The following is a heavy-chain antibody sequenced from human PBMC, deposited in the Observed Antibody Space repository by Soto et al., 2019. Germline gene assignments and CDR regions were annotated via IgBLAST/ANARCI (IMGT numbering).Heavy chain of an antibody. V-gene: IGHV4-4*02. Sequence: QVQLQESGPGLVKPSETLSLTCTVSGGSISSNDWWSWVRQTPGKGLEWIGEIYHSGSTNYNPSLKSRVTLSLDKSKTPFSLCLNFVTAADTAVYYCARREGDCRGGSCPYYHDWGQGTLVTASS. CDR3: ARREGDCRGGSCPYYHD. CDR2: IYHSGST. J-gene: IGHJ4*02. D-gene: IGHD2-15*01. CDR1: GGSISSNDW.